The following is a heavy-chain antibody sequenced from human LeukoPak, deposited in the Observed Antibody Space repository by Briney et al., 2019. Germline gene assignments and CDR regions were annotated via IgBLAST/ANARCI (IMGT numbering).Heavy chain of an antibody. CDR1: GFTFSSYS. V-gene: IGHV3-48*04. Sequence: GGSLRLSCAASGFTFSSYSMNWVRQAPGKGLEWLSYISSTSSAIYYADSLKGRFTISRDNAKNSLYLQMNSLRAEDTAVYYCARVIGSYGDSAYWGQGTLVTVSS. CDR2: ISSTSSAI. J-gene: IGHJ4*02. CDR3: ARVIGSYGDSAY. D-gene: IGHD3-16*01.